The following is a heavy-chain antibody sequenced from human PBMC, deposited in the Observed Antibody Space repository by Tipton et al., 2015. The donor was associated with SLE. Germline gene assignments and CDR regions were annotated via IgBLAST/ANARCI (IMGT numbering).Heavy chain of an antibody. CDR3: AGAEFSSSRHFIGY. J-gene: IGHJ4*02. V-gene: IGHV4-34*01. CDR1: GGSISSYY. D-gene: IGHD6-13*01. CDR2: INHSGST. Sequence: TLSLTCTVSGGSISSYYWSWIRQPPGKGLEWIGEINHSGSTNYNPSLKSRVTISVDTSKNQFSLKLSSVTAADTAVYYCAGAEFSSSRHFIGYWGQGTLVTVSS.